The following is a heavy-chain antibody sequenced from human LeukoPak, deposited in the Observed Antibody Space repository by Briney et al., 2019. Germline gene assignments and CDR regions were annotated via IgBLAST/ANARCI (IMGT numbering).Heavy chain of an antibody. V-gene: IGHV4-59*08. CDR3: ASLSTYGDYDFDY. CDR2: IYYSGST. J-gene: IGHJ4*02. CDR1: GGSISSYY. D-gene: IGHD4-17*01. Sequence: ASETLSLTCTVSGGSISSYYWSWIRQPPGKGLEWIGYIYYSGSTNYNPSLKSRVTISIDTSKNQFSLKLSSVTAADTAVYYCASLSTYGDYDFDYWGQGTLVTVSS.